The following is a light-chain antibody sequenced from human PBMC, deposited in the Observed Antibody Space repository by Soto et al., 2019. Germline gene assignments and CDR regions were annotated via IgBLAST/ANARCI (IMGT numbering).Light chain of an antibody. CDR3: CSYAGFSTFV. CDR2: EVN. J-gene: IGLJ1*01. V-gene: IGLV2-23*02. Sequence: QSVLTQPASVSGSPGQSITISCTGTSSVVGTYNLVSWYQQHPGKAPKLMIYEVNKRPSGISNRFSGSKSGNTASLTISGLQADDEADYYCCSYAGFSTFVFASGTKVTVL. CDR1: SSVVGTYNL.